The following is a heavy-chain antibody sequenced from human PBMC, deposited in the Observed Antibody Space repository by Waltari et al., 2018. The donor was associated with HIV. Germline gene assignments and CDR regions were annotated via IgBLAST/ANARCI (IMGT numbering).Heavy chain of an antibody. CDR2: ISNSGGST. J-gene: IGHJ4*02. CDR1: GFTFSSYA. CDR3: AKGLSSISMIIPRSYFDY. Sequence: EVQLLESGGGLVQPGGSLRLSCAASGFTFSSYAMSWVRQAPGKGLEWVSAISNSGGSTYYADSVKGRFSISRDNSKNTLYLQMNSLRDEDTAVYYCAKGLSSISMIIPRSYFDYWGQGTLVTVSS. V-gene: IGHV3-23*01. D-gene: IGHD3-22*01.